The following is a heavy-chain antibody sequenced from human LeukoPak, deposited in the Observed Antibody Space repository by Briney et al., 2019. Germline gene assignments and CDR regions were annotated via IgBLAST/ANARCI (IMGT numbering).Heavy chain of an antibody. CDR2: IYYSGST. D-gene: IGHD6-6*01. Sequence: PSETLSLTCTVSGGSISNYYWCWIRQPPGKGLEWIVYIYYSGSTNSNPSLKSRVTISLDTSKNQFSLKLSSVTAADTAVYYCARAGQFISARPITFDYWGQGSLVTVSS. V-gene: IGHV4-59*01. CDR3: ARAGQFISARPITFDY. CDR1: GGSISNYY. J-gene: IGHJ4*02.